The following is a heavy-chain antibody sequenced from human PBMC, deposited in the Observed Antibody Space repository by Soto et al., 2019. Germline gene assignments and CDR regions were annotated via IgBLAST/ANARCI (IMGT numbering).Heavy chain of an antibody. CDR3: ARSYVQRRPTHY. CDR1: GYSVTAYY. D-gene: IGHD3-10*02. J-gene: IGHJ4*02. V-gene: IGHV1-46*01. CDR2: INPGDHST. Sequence: ASVKVSCKASGYSVTAYYMHWLRQAPGQAFEWMGIINPGDHSTRYSHNFQGRVAMTSDTSTSTVYLELSSLRSEDTALYYCARSYVQRRPTHYWGQATLVTVSS.